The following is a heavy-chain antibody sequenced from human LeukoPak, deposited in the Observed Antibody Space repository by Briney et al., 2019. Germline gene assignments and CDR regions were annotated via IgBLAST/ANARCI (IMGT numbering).Heavy chain of an antibody. J-gene: IGHJ4*02. CDR1: GFSFDEYG. Sequence: PGRSLRLSWSASGFSFDEYGLGSARQPARNGLDWDSVIRWHSGSIGYADPVKGRFTISRDNPNNHLYQQIHSLRAEDTALYYCAKGDCSSTSCYWSSLEPLDYWAREPWSPSPQ. D-gene: IGHD2-2*01. CDR2: IRWHSGSI. CDR3: AKGDCSSTSCYWSSLEPLDY. V-gene: IGHV3-9*01.